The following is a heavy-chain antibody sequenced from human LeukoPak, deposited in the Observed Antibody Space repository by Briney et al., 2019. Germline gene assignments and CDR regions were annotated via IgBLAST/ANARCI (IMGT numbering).Heavy chain of an antibody. Sequence: VGSLRLSCAASGFRFRDNWMSWVRQAPGKGLEWVADIKYDGSKIYYVDSVKGRFTISRDNAKASLFLQMNSLRAEDSGVYFCVRDGDSLDFWGQGTLVTVSP. CDR1: GFRFRDNW. CDR3: VRDGDSLDF. V-gene: IGHV3-7*01. J-gene: IGHJ4*02. D-gene: IGHD2-21*02. CDR2: IKYDGSKI.